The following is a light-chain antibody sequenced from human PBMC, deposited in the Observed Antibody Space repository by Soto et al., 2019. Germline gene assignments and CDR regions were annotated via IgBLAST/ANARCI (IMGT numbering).Light chain of an antibody. CDR3: SSYTRANTRV. J-gene: IGLJ3*02. Sequence: QSVLTQPASVSGSPGQAITISCTGTSSDIGAYNEVSWYQQYPGKAPKLVIFAVSDRASGISSRFSGSKSGNTASLTISGLQAEDEADYYCSSYTRANTRVFGGGTQLTVL. CDR1: SSDIGAYNE. CDR2: AVS. V-gene: IGLV2-14*01.